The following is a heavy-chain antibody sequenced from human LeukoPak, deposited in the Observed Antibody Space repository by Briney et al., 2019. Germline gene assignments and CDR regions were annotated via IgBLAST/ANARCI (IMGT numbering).Heavy chain of an antibody. CDR1: GYTFTSYG. CDR2: ISAYNGNT. V-gene: IGHV1-18*01. J-gene: IGHJ4*02. Sequence: ASVKVSCKASGYTFTSYGISWVRQAPGQGLEWMGWISAYNGNTNYAQKFQGRVTMTEDTSTDTAYMELSSLRSEDTAVYYCATELEPNDLFDYWGQGTLVTVSS. D-gene: IGHD1-1*01. CDR3: ATELEPNDLFDY.